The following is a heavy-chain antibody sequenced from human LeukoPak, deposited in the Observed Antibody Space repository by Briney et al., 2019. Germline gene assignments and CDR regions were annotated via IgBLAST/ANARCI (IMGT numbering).Heavy chain of an antibody. D-gene: IGHD3-22*01. Sequence: SETLSLTCAVSGGSISSSNWWSWVRQPPGKGLEWIGEIYHSGSTNYNPSLKSRVTISVDKSKNQFSLKLSSVTAADTAVCYCARDPYYYDSSGYSLGYDAFDIWGQGTMVTVSS. CDR2: IYHSGST. V-gene: IGHV4-4*02. J-gene: IGHJ3*02. CDR1: GGSISSSNW. CDR3: ARDPYYYDSSGYSLGYDAFDI.